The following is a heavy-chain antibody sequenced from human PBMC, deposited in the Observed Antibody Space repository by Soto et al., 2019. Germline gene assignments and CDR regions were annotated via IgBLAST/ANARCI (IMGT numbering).Heavy chain of an antibody. CDR1: GFTFSSYA. J-gene: IGHJ6*02. CDR3: ANLYYDILTGYTAPRYYYGMDV. Sequence: PGGSLRLSCAASGFTFSSYAMSWVRQAPGKGLEWVSAISGSGGSTYYADSVKGRFTISRDNSKNTLYLQINSLRAEDTAVYYCANLYYDILTGYTAPRYYYGMDVWGQGTTVTVSS. CDR2: ISGSGGST. D-gene: IGHD3-9*01. V-gene: IGHV3-23*01.